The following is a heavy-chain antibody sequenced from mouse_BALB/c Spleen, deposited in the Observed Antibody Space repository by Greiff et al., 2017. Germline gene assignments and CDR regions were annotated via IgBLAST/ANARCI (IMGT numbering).Heavy chain of an antibody. CDR2: ISDGGSYT. CDR3: ASSVSQAWFAY. V-gene: IGHV5-4*02. Sequence: EVQRVESGGGLVKPGGSLKLSCAASGFTFSDYYMYWVRQTPEKRLEWVATISDGGSYTYYPDSVKGRFTISRDNAKNNLYLQMSSLKSEDTAMYYCASSVSQAWFAYWGQGTLVTVSA. D-gene: IGHD2-10*02. J-gene: IGHJ3*01. CDR1: GFTFSDYY.